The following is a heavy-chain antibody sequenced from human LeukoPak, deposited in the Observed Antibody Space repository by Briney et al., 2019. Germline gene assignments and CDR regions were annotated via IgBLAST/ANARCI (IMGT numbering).Heavy chain of an antibody. CDR1: GFTFSSYA. Sequence: PGGSLRLSCAASGFTFSSYAMHWVRQAPGKGLEWVAVISYDGSNKYYADSVKGRFTISRDNSKNTLYLQVNSLSAADTAVYYCAKTKITLIVVANPNSGALDIWGQGTMVTVSS. J-gene: IGHJ3*02. V-gene: IGHV3-30-3*01. CDR2: ISYDGSNK. CDR3: AKTKITLIVVANPNSGALDI. D-gene: IGHD3-22*01.